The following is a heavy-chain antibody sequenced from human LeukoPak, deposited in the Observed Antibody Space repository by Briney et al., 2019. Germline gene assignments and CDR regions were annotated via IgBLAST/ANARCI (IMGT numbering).Heavy chain of an antibody. CDR3: AKDSPPLFTNYGRDD. J-gene: IGHJ6*02. Sequence: PGGSLRLSCAASGFTFDDYAMHWVRQAPGKGLEWVSGISWNSGSIGYADSVKGRFTISRDNAKNSLYLQMNSLRAENTALYYFAKDSPPLFTNYGRDDWFLGTTVTESS. V-gene: IGHV3-9*01. CDR1: GFTFDDYA. CDR2: ISWNSGSI.